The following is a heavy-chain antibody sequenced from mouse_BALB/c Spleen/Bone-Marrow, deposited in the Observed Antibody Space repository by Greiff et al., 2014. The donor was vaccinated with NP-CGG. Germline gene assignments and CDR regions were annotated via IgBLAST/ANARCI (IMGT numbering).Heavy chain of an antibody. V-gene: IGHV1-14*01. D-gene: IGHD2-2*01. J-gene: IGHJ1*01. Sequence: VQLKQSGPELVKPGASVKMSCKASGYTFTSYVMHWVKQKPGQGPEWIGNINPYNDNTKYNEKLKGKATQTSDKSSSTAYMELSSLTSEDSAVYYCARSLYGYDWYFDVWGAGTTVTVSS. CDR1: GYTFTSYV. CDR3: ARSLYGYDWYFDV. CDR2: INPYNDNT.